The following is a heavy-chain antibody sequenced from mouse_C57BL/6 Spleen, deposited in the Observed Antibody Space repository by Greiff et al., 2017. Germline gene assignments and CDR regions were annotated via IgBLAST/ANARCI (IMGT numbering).Heavy chain of an antibody. CDR3: ARSELGRGRGY. V-gene: IGHV1-80*01. D-gene: IGHD4-1*01. Sequence: VQLQQSGAELVKPGASVKISCKASGYAFSSYWMNWVKQRPGKGLEWIGQIYPGDGDTNYNGKFKGKATLTADKSSSTAYMQLSSLTSEDSAVYFCARSELGRGRGYWGQGTTLTVSS. CDR2: IYPGDGDT. CDR1: GYAFSSYW. J-gene: IGHJ2*01.